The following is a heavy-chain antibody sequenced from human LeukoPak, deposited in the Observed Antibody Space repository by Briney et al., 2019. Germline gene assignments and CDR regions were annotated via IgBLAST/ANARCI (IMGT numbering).Heavy chain of an antibody. CDR1: GGSISSYY. Sequence: PSETLSLTCTVSGGSISSYYWSWIRQSPGKGLEWIGYIYYSGSTNYNPSLKSRVTISVDTSKNQFSLKLSSVTAADTAVYYCARESTYYDSSGSYAFDIWGQGTMVTVSS. V-gene: IGHV4-59*01. CDR2: IYYSGST. D-gene: IGHD3-22*01. J-gene: IGHJ3*02. CDR3: ARESTYYDSSGSYAFDI.